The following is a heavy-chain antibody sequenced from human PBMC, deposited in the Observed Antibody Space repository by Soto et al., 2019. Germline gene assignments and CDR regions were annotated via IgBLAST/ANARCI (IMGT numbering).Heavy chain of an antibody. CDR1: GYTFTSYG. V-gene: IGHV1-18*01. Sequence: GSVKVSCKASGYTFTSYGISWVRQAPGQGLEWMGWISAYNGNTNYTQKLQGRVTMTTDTSTSTAYMELRSLRMDDAAMYSCARVGSSGWDHWGQGALVTVSS. D-gene: IGHD6-19*01. J-gene: IGHJ4*02. CDR3: ARVGSSGWDH. CDR2: ISAYNGNT.